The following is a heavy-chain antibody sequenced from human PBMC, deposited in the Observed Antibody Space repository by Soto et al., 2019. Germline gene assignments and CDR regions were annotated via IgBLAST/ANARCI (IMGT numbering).Heavy chain of an antibody. CDR3: ARAKESDVLTGPLDY. Sequence: GGPLRLSCAASGFTFSDYAMTWVRQAPGEGLEWLSGISGSFGSTYYADSVKGRFTISRDNSKNTLHLQMNGLRAEDTALYYCARAKESDVLTGPLDYWGQGTLVTVSS. CDR2: ISGSFGST. CDR1: GFTFSDYA. J-gene: IGHJ4*02. V-gene: IGHV3-23*01. D-gene: IGHD3-9*01.